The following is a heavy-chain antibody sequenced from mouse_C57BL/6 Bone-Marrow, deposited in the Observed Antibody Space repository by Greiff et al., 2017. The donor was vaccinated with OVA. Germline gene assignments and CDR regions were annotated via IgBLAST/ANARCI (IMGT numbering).Heavy chain of an antibody. CDR2: IYWDDDK. Sequence: QVTLKESGPGILQSSQTLSLTCSFSGFSLSTSGMGVSWIRQPSGKGLEWLAHIYWDDDKRYNPSLKSRLTISKDTSRNQVFLKITSVDTADTATYYCARLYYYGSSHWYFDVWGTGTTVTVSS. J-gene: IGHJ1*03. D-gene: IGHD1-1*01. CDR3: ARLYYYGSSHWYFDV. CDR1: GFSLSTSGMG. V-gene: IGHV8-12*01.